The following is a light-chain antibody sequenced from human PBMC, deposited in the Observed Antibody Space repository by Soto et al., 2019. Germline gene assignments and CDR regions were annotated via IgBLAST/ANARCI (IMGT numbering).Light chain of an antibody. Sequence: QSALTQPASVSGSPGQSITISCTGTSSDVGGYNYVSWYQLHPGKAPKLMIYDVDNRPSGVSNRFSGSKSGNTASLTISGLQAEDEADYYCSSYTSSSANVVFGGGTKLTVL. CDR2: DVD. CDR1: SSDVGGYNY. J-gene: IGLJ3*02. CDR3: SSYTSSSANVV. V-gene: IGLV2-14*03.